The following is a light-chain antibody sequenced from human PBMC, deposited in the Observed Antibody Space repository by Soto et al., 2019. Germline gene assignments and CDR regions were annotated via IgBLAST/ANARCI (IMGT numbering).Light chain of an antibody. CDR1: SSDVGGYNY. V-gene: IGLV2-14*01. CDR3: SPYTDSTTLYVL. J-gene: IGLJ2*01. CDR2: EVS. Sequence: QSVLTQPASVSGSPGQSITISCTGTSSDVGGYNYVSWYQQHPGKAPKLIIYEVSNRPSGVSNRFSGSKSGNTASLTISGLQAEDEADYYCSPYTDSTTLYVLFGGGTKLTVL.